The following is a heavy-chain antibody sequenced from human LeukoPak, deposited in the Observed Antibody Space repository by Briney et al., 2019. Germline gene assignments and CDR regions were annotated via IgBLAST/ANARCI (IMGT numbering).Heavy chain of an antibody. J-gene: IGHJ4*02. D-gene: IGHD6-19*01. V-gene: IGHV3-66*02. CDR2: IYSGGST. CDR1: GFTVNNNY. CDR3: ARGASLYSSDWYYPY. Sequence: GGSLRLSCAVSGFTVNNNYRSWIRQAPGKGLEWASVIYSGGSTYYADSVKGRFTISRDNSKSTLYLQLNSLKAEDTAVCYCARGASLYSSDWYYPYWGQGTLVTVSS.